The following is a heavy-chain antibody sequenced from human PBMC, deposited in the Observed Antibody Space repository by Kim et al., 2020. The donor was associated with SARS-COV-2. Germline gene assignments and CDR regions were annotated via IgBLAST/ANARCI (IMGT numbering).Heavy chain of an antibody. J-gene: IGHJ6*02. Sequence: KGRFTISRDNAKNSLYLQMNSLRDEDTAVYYCARGEYSSSYLYYYYGMDVWGQGTTVTVSS. D-gene: IGHD6-6*01. V-gene: IGHV3-48*02. CDR3: ARGEYSSSYLYYYYGMDV.